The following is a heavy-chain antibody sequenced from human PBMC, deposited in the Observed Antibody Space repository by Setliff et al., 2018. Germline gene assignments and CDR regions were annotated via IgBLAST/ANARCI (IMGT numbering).Heavy chain of an antibody. D-gene: IGHD3-3*01. CDR1: AGSISSHY. Sequence: LSLTCTVSAGSISSHYWSWIRQPPGKGLEWIGYIYYSGSTNYNPSLKSRVTISVDTSKNHFSLKLSSVTAADTAVYYCASGVPNYDFWSGYYTGSYWFDPWGQGTLVTVSS. CDR2: IYYSGST. J-gene: IGHJ5*02. V-gene: IGHV4-59*11. CDR3: ASGVPNYDFWSGYYTGSYWFDP.